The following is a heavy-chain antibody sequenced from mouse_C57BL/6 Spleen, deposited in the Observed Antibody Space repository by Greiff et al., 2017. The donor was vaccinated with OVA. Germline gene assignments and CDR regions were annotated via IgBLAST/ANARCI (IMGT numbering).Heavy chain of an antibody. D-gene: IGHD1-1*01. CDR3: ARAYYDGAWFAD. Sequence: QVQLQQPGAELVKPGASVKLSCKASGYTFTSYWMQWVKQRPGQGLEWIGEIDPSDIYTNYNQKFKGKATLTVDPSSSTAYMQLSSLTSEDSAVYYCARAYYDGAWFADWGQGTLVTVSA. CDR2: IDPSDIYT. CDR1: GYTFTSYW. V-gene: IGHV1-50*01. J-gene: IGHJ3*01.